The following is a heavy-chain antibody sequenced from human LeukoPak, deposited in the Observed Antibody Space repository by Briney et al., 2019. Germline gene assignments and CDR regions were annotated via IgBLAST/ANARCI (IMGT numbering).Heavy chain of an antibody. CDR1: GFTFSSYS. Sequence: GGSLRLSCAASGFTFSSYSMNWVRQAPGKGLEWVSSISSTSGYIYYADSVKGRFTISRDNAKNSLFLQMNSLRAEDTAVYYCARSYCYSTTCPSDYWGQGTLVTVSS. D-gene: IGHD2-2*01. V-gene: IGHV3-21*01. CDR3: ARSYCYSTTCPSDY. CDR2: ISSTSGYI. J-gene: IGHJ4*02.